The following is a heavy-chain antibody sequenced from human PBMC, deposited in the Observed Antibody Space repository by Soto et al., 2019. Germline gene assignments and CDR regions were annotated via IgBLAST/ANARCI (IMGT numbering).Heavy chain of an antibody. J-gene: IGHJ5*02. V-gene: IGHV3-23*01. CDR3: ATSYDFWSGYFNWFDP. Sequence: EVQLLESGGGLVQPGGSLRLSCAASGFTFSSYAMSWVRQAPGKGLEWASAISGSGGSTYYADSVKGRFTISRDNSKNTLYLQMNSLRAEDTAVYYCATSYDFWSGYFNWFDPWGQGTLVTVSS. D-gene: IGHD3-3*01. CDR1: GFTFSSYA. CDR2: ISGSGGST.